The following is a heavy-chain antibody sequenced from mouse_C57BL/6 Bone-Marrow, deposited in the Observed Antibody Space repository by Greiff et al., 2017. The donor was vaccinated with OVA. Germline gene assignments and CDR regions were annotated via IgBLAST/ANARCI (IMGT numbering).Heavy chain of an antibody. CDR2: IDPENGDT. CDR1: GFNIKDDY. CDR3: TTRGDYGSSFPYWYFDV. D-gene: IGHD1-1*01. J-gene: IGHJ1*03. Sequence: EVQLQQSGAELVRPGASVKLSCTASGFNIKDDYMHWVKQRPEQGLEWIGWIDPENGDTEYASKFQGKATITADTSSNTAYLQLSSLTSEDTAVYYCTTRGDYGSSFPYWYFDVWGTGTTVTVSS. V-gene: IGHV14-4*01.